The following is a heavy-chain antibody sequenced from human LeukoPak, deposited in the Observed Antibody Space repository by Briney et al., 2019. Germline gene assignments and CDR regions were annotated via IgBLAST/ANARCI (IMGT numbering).Heavy chain of an antibody. J-gene: IGHJ4*02. Sequence: SETLSLTCTVSGGSISSYYWSWIRQPAGKGLEWIGRIYSSGTTNYNPSLKSRVTMSVDTSKNQFSLKLSSVIVADTAVYYCARGVMITFGGVIARGRPYYFDYWGQGTLVTVSS. CDR1: GGSISSYY. CDR3: ARGVMITFGGVIARGRPYYFDY. D-gene: IGHD3-16*02. V-gene: IGHV4-4*07. CDR2: IYSSGTT.